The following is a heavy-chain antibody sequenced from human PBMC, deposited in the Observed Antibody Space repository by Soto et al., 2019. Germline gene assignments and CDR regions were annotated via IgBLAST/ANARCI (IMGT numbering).Heavy chain of an antibody. D-gene: IGHD3-22*01. CDR1: GGSFSGYY. V-gene: IGHV4-34*01. J-gene: IGHJ4*02. CDR2: INHSGST. CDR3: ARVAGDGYYDSSGPEGVDY. Sequence: QVQLQQWGAGLLKPSETLSLTCAVYGGSFSGYYWSWIRQPPGKGLEWIGEINHSGSTNYNPSLKSRVTISVDASKNQFSLKLSSVTAADTAVYYCARVAGDGYYDSSGPEGVDYWGQGTLVTVSS.